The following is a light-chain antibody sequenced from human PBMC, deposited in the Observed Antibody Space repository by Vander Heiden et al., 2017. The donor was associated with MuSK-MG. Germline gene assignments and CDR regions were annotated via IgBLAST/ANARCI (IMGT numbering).Light chain of an antibody. J-gene: IGKJ3*01. CDR2: AAS. V-gene: IGKV1-12*01. CDR3: QQAESFPIT. Sequence: DVQMTQSPSFVSASVGDTVTITCLASRGIGSWLGWYQQQRGKAPRLLMYAASTLQDGIPSRFIGSGSGTDFTLTIRNLQPEDFATYYCQQAESFPITFGHGTTVDSK. CDR1: RGIGSW.